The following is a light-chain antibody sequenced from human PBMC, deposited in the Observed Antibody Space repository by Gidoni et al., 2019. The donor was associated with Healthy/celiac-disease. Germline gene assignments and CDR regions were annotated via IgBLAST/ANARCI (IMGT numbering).Light chain of an antibody. J-gene: IGKJ5*01. V-gene: IGKV1-33*01. CDR3: QQYDNLPP. CDR1: QDISNY. CDR2: DST. Sequence: DIQMTQSPSSLSASVGDRVTITCQASQDISNYLNWYQQKPGKAPKLLIYDSTNLETGVPSRFSRSGAGTDFTFTISSLQPEVIATYYCQQYDNLPPFGQGTRLEIK.